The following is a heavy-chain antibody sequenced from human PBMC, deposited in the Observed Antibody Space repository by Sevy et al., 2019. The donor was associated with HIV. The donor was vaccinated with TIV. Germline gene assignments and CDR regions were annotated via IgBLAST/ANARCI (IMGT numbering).Heavy chain of an antibody. CDR3: ARVRQSGDFWSGYYLDP. CDR1: GGSISSDF. V-gene: IGHV4-59*01. D-gene: IGHD3-3*01. Sequence: SETLSLTCTVSGGSISSDFWSWIRQPPGKGLEWIGYIYYSGSTNYNPSLKSRVTISVDTSKNQFSLKLSSVTAADTAVYYCARVRQSGDFWSGYYLDPWGHGTLVTVSS. CDR2: IYYSGST. J-gene: IGHJ5*02.